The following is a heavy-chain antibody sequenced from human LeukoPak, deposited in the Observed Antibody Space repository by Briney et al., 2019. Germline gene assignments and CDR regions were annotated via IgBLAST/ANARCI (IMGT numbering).Heavy chain of an antibody. J-gene: IGHJ4*02. Sequence: HGESLKISCKGSGYSFTNYGISRVRQMPGKGLEWMGRIDPSDSYSNYGPSFQGHVTISADRSISTAYLQWRSLKASDTAMYYCARQLDYYDKRDYWGQGTLVTVAS. CDR3: ARQLDYYDKRDY. V-gene: IGHV5-10-1*01. CDR2: IDPSDSYS. D-gene: IGHD3-22*01. CDR1: GYSFTNYG.